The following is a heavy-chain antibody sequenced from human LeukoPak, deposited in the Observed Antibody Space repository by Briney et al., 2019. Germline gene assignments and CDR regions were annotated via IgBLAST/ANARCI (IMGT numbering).Heavy chain of an antibody. CDR3: ARGKRTFDI. J-gene: IGHJ3*02. CDR2: ISSSGYSI. CDR1: GFTFSDYY. Sequence: GGSLRLSCAASGFTFSDYYMSWIRQAPGKGLEWVSYISSSGYSIYYAVSVKGRFTISRDNANSTLYLQMNSLRAEDTAEYFCARGKRTFDIWGQGTLVTVS. V-gene: IGHV3-11*01.